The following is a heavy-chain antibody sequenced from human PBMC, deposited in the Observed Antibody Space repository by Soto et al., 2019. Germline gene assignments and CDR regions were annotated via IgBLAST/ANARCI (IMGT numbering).Heavy chain of an antibody. D-gene: IGHD6-6*01. J-gene: IGHJ5*02. CDR2: MNPNSGNT. CDR3: ARSPPGGSFKAARHWFDP. CDR1: GYTFTSYD. Sequence: ASVKVSCKASGYTFTSYDINWVRQATGQGLEWMGWMNPNSGNTGYAQKFQGRVTMTRNTSISTAYMELSSLRSEDTAVYYCARSPPGGSFKAARHWFDPWGQGTLVTVSS. V-gene: IGHV1-8*01.